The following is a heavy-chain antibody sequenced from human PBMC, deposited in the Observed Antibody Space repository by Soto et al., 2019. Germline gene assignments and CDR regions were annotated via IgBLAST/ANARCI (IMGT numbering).Heavy chain of an antibody. J-gene: IGHJ3*02. V-gene: IGHV4-59*08. CDR3: ARWVYIYGPGGFDT. Sequence: SETLSLTCTVSGGSISGFHWSWIRQAPGKGLEWIGHIYYSGGTTYNPSLNSRITVSLDTSKNQFSLELNSVTAADTAVYYCARWVYIYGPGGFDTWGQGTKVTVSS. D-gene: IGHD6-13*01. CDR1: GGSISGFH. CDR2: IYYSGGT.